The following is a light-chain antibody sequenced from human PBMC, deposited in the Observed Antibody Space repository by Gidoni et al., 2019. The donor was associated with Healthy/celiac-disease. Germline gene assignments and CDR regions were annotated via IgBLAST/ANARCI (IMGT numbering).Light chain of an antibody. Sequence: QSVLYSSNNKNYLAWYQQKPGQPPKLLIYWASTRESGVPDRFSGSGSGTDFTLTISSLQAEDVAVYYCQQYYSTPRTFGQGTKVEIK. CDR1: QSVLYSSNNKNY. CDR3: QQYYSTPRT. CDR2: WAS. V-gene: IGKV4-1*01. J-gene: IGKJ1*01.